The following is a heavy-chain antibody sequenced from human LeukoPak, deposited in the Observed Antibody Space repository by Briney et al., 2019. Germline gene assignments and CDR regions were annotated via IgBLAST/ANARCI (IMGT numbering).Heavy chain of an antibody. D-gene: IGHD6-13*01. Sequence: PGGSLRLSCAASGFTFSSYSMNWVRQAPGKGLEWVSSISSSSSYIYYADSVKGRFTISRDNAKNSLYLQMNSLRAEDTAVYYCARNIDPYSGSWRYNWFDPWGQGTLVTVSS. CDR3: ARNIDPYSGSWRYNWFDP. V-gene: IGHV3-21*01. J-gene: IGHJ5*02. CDR1: GFTFSSYS. CDR2: ISSSSSYI.